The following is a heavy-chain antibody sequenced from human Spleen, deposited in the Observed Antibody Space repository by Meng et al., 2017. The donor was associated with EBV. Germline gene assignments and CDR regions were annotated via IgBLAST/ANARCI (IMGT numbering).Heavy chain of an antibody. CDR3: AQRERWGLDP. D-gene: IGHD3-16*01. CDR1: GGSISSSNW. Sequence: QVQTQAAGAGLVKPPGTLSLTCAVSGGSISSSNWWSWVRKTPGKGLEWIGEIYPSGSTSYNPSLESRVTISVDKSKNQIFLKLRSVTAADTAVYYCAQRERWGLDPWGQGTLVTVSS. J-gene: IGHJ5*02. CDR2: IYPSGST. V-gene: IGHV4-4*03.